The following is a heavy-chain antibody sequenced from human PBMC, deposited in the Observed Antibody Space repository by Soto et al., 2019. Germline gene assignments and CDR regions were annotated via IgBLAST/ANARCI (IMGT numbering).Heavy chain of an antibody. V-gene: IGHV4-34*01. CDR2: INHSGST. Sequence: SETLSLTCAVYGGSFSGYYWSWIRQPPGKGLEWIGEINHSGSTNYNPSLKSRVTISVDTSKNQFSLKLSSVTAADTAVYYCASGSSGWYALDYWGQGTLVTVSS. J-gene: IGHJ4*02. CDR1: GGSFSGYY. D-gene: IGHD6-19*01. CDR3: ASGSSGWYALDY.